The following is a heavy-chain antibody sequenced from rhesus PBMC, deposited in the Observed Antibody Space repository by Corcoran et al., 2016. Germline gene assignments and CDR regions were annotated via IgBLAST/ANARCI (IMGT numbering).Heavy chain of an antibody. CDR1: GFTFSDHY. Sequence: EVQLVESGGGLVQPGGSLRLSCAASGFTFSDHYMYWDRQAPGKGLEWVGFIRSKAYGGTAEYAASVKGRFTISRDDSKSIAYLQMNSLKTEDTAVYYCTRGYYDSGFLYYFDYWGQGVLVTVSS. J-gene: IGHJ4*01. D-gene: IGHD3-28*01. V-gene: IGHV3-184*01. CDR2: IRSKAYGGTA. CDR3: TRGYYDSGFLYYFDY.